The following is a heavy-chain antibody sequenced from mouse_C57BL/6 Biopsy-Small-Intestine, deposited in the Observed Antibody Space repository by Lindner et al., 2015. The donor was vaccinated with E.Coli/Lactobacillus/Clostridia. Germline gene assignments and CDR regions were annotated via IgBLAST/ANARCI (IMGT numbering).Heavy chain of an antibody. CDR1: GFTFSDYG. V-gene: IGHV5-17*01. J-gene: IGHJ4*01. CDR2: ISSDSNTI. Sequence: VQLQESGGGLAKPGGSLKLSCAASGFTFSDYGMHWVRQAPEKGLEWVAYISSDSNTIYYADTVKGRFTISRDNAKNTLFLQMTSLRSEDTAIYYCARPHYYAMDYWGQGTSVTVSS. CDR3: ARPHYYAMDY.